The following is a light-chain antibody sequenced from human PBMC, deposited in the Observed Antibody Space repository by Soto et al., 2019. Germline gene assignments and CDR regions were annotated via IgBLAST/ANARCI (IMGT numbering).Light chain of an antibody. CDR1: RNINNF. Sequence: DIQMTQSPSSLSASVGDRVTITCRASRNINNFLTWYQQKPGKAPKLLIYAASSLQSGVPSRFSDSGSGTDFTLTISSLQPDDFATYYCQQYYSTLTFGGGTKVEIK. CDR2: AAS. V-gene: IGKV1-39*01. CDR3: QQYYSTLT. J-gene: IGKJ4*01.